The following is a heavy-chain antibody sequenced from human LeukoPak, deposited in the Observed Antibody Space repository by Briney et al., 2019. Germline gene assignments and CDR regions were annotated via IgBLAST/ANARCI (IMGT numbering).Heavy chain of an antibody. Sequence: SVKVSCKASGCTFSSYAISWVRQAPGQGLEWMGGIIPIFGTANYAQKFQGRVTITADESTSTAYMELSSLRSEDTAVYYCASRSTVRSDDAFDIWGQGTMVTVSS. D-gene: IGHD5/OR15-5a*01. CDR1: GCTFSSYA. CDR3: ASRSTVRSDDAFDI. CDR2: IIPIFGTA. J-gene: IGHJ3*02. V-gene: IGHV1-69*13.